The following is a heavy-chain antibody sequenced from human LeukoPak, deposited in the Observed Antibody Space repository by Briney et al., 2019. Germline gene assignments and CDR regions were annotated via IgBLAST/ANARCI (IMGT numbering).Heavy chain of an antibody. D-gene: IGHD3-10*01. CDR1: GYTLTSYD. Sequence: ASVKVSCKASGYTLTSYDINWVRQATGQGLEWMGWINPNSGNTGYEQKFQGRVTMTRNTSISTAYMELSSLRSEDTAVYYCARHPYYGSGRYVIAMDVWGQGTTVTVSS. CDR3: ARHPYYGSGRYVIAMDV. J-gene: IGHJ6*02. V-gene: IGHV1-8*01. CDR2: INPNSGNT.